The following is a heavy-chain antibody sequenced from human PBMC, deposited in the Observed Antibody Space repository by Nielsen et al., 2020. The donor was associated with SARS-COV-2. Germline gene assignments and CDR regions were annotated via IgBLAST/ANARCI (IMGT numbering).Heavy chain of an antibody. CDR1: GYTFTAYG. CDR2: ISAFNGNT. V-gene: IGHV1-18*04. CDR3: ARHERRNWNDIDY. D-gene: IGHD1-1*01. J-gene: IGHJ4*02. Sequence: ASVKVSCKASGYTFTAYGISWARQAPGQGLEWMGWISAFNGNTNYAQKFRGRVTLTTDTSTSTAYMELRSLTSDDAAVYYCARHERRNWNDIDYWGQGTLITVAS.